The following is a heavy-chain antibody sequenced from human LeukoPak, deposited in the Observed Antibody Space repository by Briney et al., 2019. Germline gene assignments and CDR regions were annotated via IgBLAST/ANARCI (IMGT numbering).Heavy chain of an antibody. Sequence: GGSLRLSCAASGFTFSDYYMSWIRQAPGKGLEWVSYISSSGSTIYYADSVKGRFTISRDNAKNSLYLQMNSLRAEDTAVYYCAGDSLLWFGELSNVLYYYGMDVWGQGTTVTVSS. CDR2: ISSSGSTI. CDR1: GFTFSDYY. J-gene: IGHJ6*02. CDR3: AGDSLLWFGELSNVLYYYGMDV. V-gene: IGHV3-11*01. D-gene: IGHD3-10*01.